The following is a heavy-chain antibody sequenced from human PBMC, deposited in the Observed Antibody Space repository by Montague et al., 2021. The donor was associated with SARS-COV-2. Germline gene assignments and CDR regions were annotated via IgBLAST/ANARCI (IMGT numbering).Heavy chain of an antibody. CDR2: IYYSGST. J-gene: IGHJ4*02. V-gene: IGHV4-39*01. D-gene: IGHD3-22*01. CDR1: GGSISSRSYY. Sequence: SETLSLTCTVSGGSISSRSYYWGWIRQPPGKGLEWIGSIYYSGSTXYNPSLKSRVTISVDTSKNQFSLKLSSVTAADTAVYYCARHGKTRIAMIVVVIGYFDYWGQGTLVTVSS. CDR3: ARHGKTRIAMIVVVIGYFDY.